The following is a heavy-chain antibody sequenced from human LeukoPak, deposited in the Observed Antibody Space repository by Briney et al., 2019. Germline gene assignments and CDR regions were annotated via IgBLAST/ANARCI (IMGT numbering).Heavy chain of an antibody. J-gene: IGHJ4*02. CDR2: IYPGDYET. CDR1: GYRFSNYW. CDR3: AIPPGYCGNDCSFDH. D-gene: IGHD2-21*02. V-gene: IGHV5-51*01. Sequence: GESLKTSCEGSGYRFSNYWIGWVRQIPGKGLGWMGIIYPGDYETRYSPSFQGLVTISVDKSISTAYLQWSSLKASDTAMYYCAIPPGYCGNDCSFDHWGQGTLVTVSS.